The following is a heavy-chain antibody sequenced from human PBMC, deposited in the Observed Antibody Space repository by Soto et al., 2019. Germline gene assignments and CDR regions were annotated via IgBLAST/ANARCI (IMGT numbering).Heavy chain of an antibody. CDR3: ARVVPGAEAWFGP. CDR2: IYTRGGT. Sequence: PSETQSLTCTVSGGSISPYYWSWIRQSPGKGLEWIGYIYTRGGTNYNPSLKSRVTISIDMSKNQFSLELRSLRSDDTAVYYCARVVPGAEAWFGPWGQGTLVTVSS. J-gene: IGHJ5*02. V-gene: IGHV4-4*08. CDR1: GGSISPYY. D-gene: IGHD2-2*01.